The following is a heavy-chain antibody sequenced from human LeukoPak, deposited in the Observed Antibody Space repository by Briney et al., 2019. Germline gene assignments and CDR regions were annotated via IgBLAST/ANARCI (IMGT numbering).Heavy chain of an antibody. CDR3: ARTWSPPSRRSDAFDI. CDR2: IYYTGRT. V-gene: IGHV4-39*07. Sequence: KPSETLSLTCTVSSASIFSSSYYWGWIRQPPGKGLQWIGNIYYTGRTFYNPSLKSRVTISVDTSKKQFSLNINTVTAADTAVYYCARTWSPPSRRSDAFDIWGEGTMVTVSS. J-gene: IGHJ3*02. CDR1: SASIFSSSYY. D-gene: IGHD6-13*01.